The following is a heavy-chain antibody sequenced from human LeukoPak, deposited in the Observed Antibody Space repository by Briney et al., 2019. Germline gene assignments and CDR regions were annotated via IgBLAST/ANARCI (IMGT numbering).Heavy chain of an antibody. D-gene: IGHD3-22*01. CDR3: AREPITMIVVVITDYYGMDV. CDR1: GGSISSSSYY. Sequence: SETLSLTCTVSGGSISSSSYYWGWIRQPPGKGLEWIGSIYYSGSTYYNPSLKSRVTISVDTSKNQFSLKLSSVTAADTAVYYCAREPITMIVVVITDYYGMDVWGQGTTVTVSS. CDR2: IYYSGST. J-gene: IGHJ6*02. V-gene: IGHV4-39*07.